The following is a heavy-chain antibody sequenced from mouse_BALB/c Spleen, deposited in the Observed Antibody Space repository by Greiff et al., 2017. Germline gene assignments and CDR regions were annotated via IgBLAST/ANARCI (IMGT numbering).Heavy chain of an antibody. CDR1: GYTFTSYY. J-gene: IGHJ4*01. CDR3: ARWGVYYAMDY. Sequence: VQGVESGPELVKPGASVRISCKASGYTFTSYYIHWVKQRPGQGLEWIGWIYPGNVNTKYNEKFKGKATLTADKSSSTAYMQLSSLTSEDSAVYFCARWGVYYAMDYWGQGTSVTVSS. V-gene: IGHV1S56*01. CDR2: IYPGNVNT.